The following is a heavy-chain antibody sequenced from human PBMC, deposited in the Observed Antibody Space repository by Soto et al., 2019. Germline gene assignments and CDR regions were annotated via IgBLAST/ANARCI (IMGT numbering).Heavy chain of an antibody. CDR2: MQPSTGRT. J-gene: IGHJ4*02. D-gene: IGHD1-26*01. Sequence: QVQLVQSGAEVREPGASVKVSCKAAGYSFTSLDINWVRQTAGQGLEWMGWMQPSTGRTGYAQKFQGRVTMTRDTSINTPYMELTTLTADDTAVYYCARGVSAGVDYWGQGTLVTVSS. CDR3: ARGVSAGVDY. V-gene: IGHV1-8*01. CDR1: GYSFTSLD.